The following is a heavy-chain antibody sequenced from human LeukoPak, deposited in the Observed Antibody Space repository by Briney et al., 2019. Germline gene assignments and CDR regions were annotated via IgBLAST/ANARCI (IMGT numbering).Heavy chain of an antibody. CDR1: GYSISSGYY. CDR3: ARHEAEMATILGGY. J-gene: IGHJ4*02. Sequence: PSETLSLTCAVSGYSISSGYYWGWIRQPPGEGLEWIGSIYHSGSTYYNPSLKSRVTISVDTSKNQFSLKLSSVTAADTAVYYCARHEAEMATILGGYWGQGTLVTVSS. CDR2: IYHSGST. D-gene: IGHD5-24*01. V-gene: IGHV4-38-2*01.